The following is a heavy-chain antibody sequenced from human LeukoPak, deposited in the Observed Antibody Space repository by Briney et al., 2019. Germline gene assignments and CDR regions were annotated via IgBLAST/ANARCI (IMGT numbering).Heavy chain of an antibody. CDR1: GFTVSSNY. CDR3: AKANTYYDILTGPLFDY. J-gene: IGHJ4*02. Sequence: GGSLRLSCAASGFTVSSNYMSWVRQAPGKGLEWVSVIYSGGSTYYADSVKGRFTISRDNAKNSLYLQMNSLRAEDTALYYCAKANTYYDILTGPLFDYWGQGTLVTVSS. V-gene: IGHV3-53*05. D-gene: IGHD3-9*01. CDR2: IYSGGST.